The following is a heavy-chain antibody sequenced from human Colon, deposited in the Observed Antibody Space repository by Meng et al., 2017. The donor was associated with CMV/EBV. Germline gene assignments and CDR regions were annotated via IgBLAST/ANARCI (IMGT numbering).Heavy chain of an antibody. CDR1: GFPFSTYD. J-gene: IGHJ4*02. Sequence: GESLKISYVVSGFPFSTYDMSWVRQGPGKGLDWVSVISGTDGTTNYADSVKGRFTISKDISRNTLYLQMNSLRVEDTAIYYCTKGGWLDNWGQGTLVTVSS. V-gene: IGHV3-23*01. CDR2: ISGTDGTT. D-gene: IGHD2-15*01. CDR3: TKGGWLDN.